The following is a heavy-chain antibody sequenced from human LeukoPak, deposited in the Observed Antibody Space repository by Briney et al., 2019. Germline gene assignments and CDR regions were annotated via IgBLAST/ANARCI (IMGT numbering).Heavy chain of an antibody. CDR1: GFTFSNYF. Sequence: PGGSLRLSCAASGFTFSNYFTHWVRQAPGKGLEWVAVTSTDENLKFYADSVKGRFTISRDISKNTLYLQMGSLRPEDMAVYYCARVGSRGSFDSWGQGTLVSVSS. V-gene: IGHV3-30*14. D-gene: IGHD6-19*01. J-gene: IGHJ4*02. CDR2: TSTDENLK. CDR3: ARVGSRGSFDS.